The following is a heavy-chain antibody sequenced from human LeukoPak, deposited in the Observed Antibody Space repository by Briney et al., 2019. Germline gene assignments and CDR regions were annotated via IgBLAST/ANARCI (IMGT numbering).Heavy chain of an antibody. D-gene: IGHD1-1*01. CDR3: ARILLSATGDRWYFDL. Sequence: PSETLSLTCTVSGGSISSSYWSWIRQPPGKGLEWIGYIYYNENTKYNPSLKSRVTISVDTSKNHFSLNLSSVTAADTAVYYCARILLSATGDRWYFDLWGRGTLVTVSS. CDR1: GGSISSSY. J-gene: IGHJ2*01. CDR2: IYYNENT. V-gene: IGHV4-59*01.